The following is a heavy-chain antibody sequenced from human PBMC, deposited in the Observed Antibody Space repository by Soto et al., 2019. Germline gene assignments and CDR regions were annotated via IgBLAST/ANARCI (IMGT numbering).Heavy chain of an antibody. CDR3: ATGSSGRLFRDYYVSSGYSLLLYY. CDR1: GYTLTELS. V-gene: IGHV1-24*01. D-gene: IGHD3-22*01. Sequence: QVQLVQSGAEVKKPGASVKVSCKVSGYTLTELSMHWVRQAPGKGLEWMGGFDPEDGETIYAQKFQGRVTMTEDTSTDTAYMELSSLRSEDTAVYYCATGSSGRLFRDYYVSSGYSLLLYYWGQGTLVTVSS. CDR2: FDPEDGET. J-gene: IGHJ4*02.